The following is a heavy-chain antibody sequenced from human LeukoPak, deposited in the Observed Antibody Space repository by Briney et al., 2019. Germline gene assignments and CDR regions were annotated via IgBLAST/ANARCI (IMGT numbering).Heavy chain of an antibody. CDR1: GGSISSYH. J-gene: IGHJ4*02. CDR3: ARQARYCSGGTCFDS. CDR2: IYSSGST. V-gene: IGHV4-59*08. Sequence: PSETLSLTCTVSGGSISSYHWSWIRQTPGKGLEWIGHIYSSGSTNYIPSLKSRVTISVDTSKNQFSLKLSSVTPADTSVYFCARQARYCSGGTCFDSWGQGTLVAVSS. D-gene: IGHD2-8*02.